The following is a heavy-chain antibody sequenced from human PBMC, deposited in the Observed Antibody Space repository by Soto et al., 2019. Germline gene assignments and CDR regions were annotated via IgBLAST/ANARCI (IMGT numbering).Heavy chain of an antibody. D-gene: IGHD2-2*01. Sequence: QVPLVQSGAEVKKPGASVKVSCKASGYTFTSYGISWVRQAPGQGLEWMGWISAYNGNTNYAQKLQGRVNMNTDTSTSTAYLELRSLSSDDTAVYYCAREHCSSTSCYKNWFDPWGQGTLVTVS. CDR2: ISAYNGNT. CDR1: GYTFTSYG. V-gene: IGHV1-18*01. J-gene: IGHJ5*02. CDR3: AREHCSSTSCYKNWFDP.